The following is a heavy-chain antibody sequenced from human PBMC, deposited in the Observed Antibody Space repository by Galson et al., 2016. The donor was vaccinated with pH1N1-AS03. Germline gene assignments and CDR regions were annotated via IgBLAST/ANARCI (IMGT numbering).Heavy chain of an antibody. CDR1: GFTFSIYA. J-gene: IGHJ4*02. CDR3: LRASDY. V-gene: IGHV3-23*01. Sequence: SLRLSCAASGFTFSIYAMSWFRQAPGKGLEWVSTISGNGTGTYYADSVRGRLTIARDNSENTLYLQMNSLRGDDTAVYYCLRASDYWGQGTLVTVSS. CDR2: ISGNGTGT.